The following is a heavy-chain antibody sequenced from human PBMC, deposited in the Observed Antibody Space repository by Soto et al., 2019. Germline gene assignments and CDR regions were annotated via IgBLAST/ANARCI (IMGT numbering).Heavy chain of an antibody. CDR2: ISGSGGSA. V-gene: IGHV3-23*01. CDR3: AKGRGGSGSLTPRVDF. Sequence: EVQLLESGGGLVQPGGSLRLSCVASGFTFASYAMSWVRQAPGKGLEWVSAISGSGGSAYYADSAKGRFAMSRDNSKNTLYLQMSSLRAEDTALYYCAKGRGGSGSLTPRVDFWGQGTLVTVSS. D-gene: IGHD3-10*01. J-gene: IGHJ4*02. CDR1: GFTFASYA.